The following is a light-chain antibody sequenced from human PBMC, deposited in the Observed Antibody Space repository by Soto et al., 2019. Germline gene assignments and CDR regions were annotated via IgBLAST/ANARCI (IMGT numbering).Light chain of an antibody. Sequence: EIVLTQSPATLSLSPGERDTLSCRASQSVSQSVTTNLAWYQQKPGQAPRLLIFGASIRDTGIPDRFSGSGSGTDFTLTINRLEPEDFAMYYCQQYGSSPGTFGQGTKVDIK. CDR1: QSVSQSVTTN. CDR2: GAS. CDR3: QQYGSSPGT. J-gene: IGKJ1*01. V-gene: IGKV3-20*01.